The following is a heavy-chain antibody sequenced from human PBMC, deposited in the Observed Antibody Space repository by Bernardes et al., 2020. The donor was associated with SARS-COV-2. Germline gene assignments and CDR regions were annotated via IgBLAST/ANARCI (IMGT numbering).Heavy chain of an antibody. V-gene: IGHV4-59*02. CDR3: AKGTWFDSSGSDM. CDR2: INYRGRS. CDR1: IHSVSGYY. D-gene: IGHD3-22*01. Sequence: SETLSLTCTVSIHSVSGYYWSWVRQSPGQGLEWIGNINYRGRSNYNPSLKSRLSMSVSASMNQLSLKLRSVTAADTAVYFCAKGTWFDSSGSDMWGQGTMVTVSS. J-gene: IGHJ3*02.